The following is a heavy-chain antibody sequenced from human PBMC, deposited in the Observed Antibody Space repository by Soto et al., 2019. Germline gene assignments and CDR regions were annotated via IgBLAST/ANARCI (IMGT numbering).Heavy chain of an antibody. CDR1: GFTIRGFA. V-gene: IGHV3-21*06. D-gene: IGHD3-16*01. Sequence: EVQLVESGGGLVKPGGSLRISCVGSGFTIRGFAMNWVRQAPGKGLEWVSSISGGGEDRVYADSMKGRFTISRDNAKNSLYLEMIRLRAEDTAIYFCARNDEGGSRLWGQGTLVTVSS. CDR3: ARNDEGGSRL. J-gene: IGHJ4*02. CDR2: ISGGGEDR.